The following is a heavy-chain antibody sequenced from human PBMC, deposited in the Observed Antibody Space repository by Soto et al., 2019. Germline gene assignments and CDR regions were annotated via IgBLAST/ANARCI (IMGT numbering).Heavy chain of an antibody. CDR1: GFTFSTYA. V-gene: IGHV3-23*01. Sequence: EEQLLESGGDLVQPGGSLRLSCAASGFTFSTYAMSWVRQAPGKGLEWVSTIYSSGDRIYYADSVKGRFTISRDNSKNTLYLQMNSLGAEDTAVYYCAQGPISPYGMDVWGQGTTVTVSS. J-gene: IGHJ6*01. CDR3: AQGPISPYGMDV. CDR2: IYSSGDRI. D-gene: IGHD3-3*01.